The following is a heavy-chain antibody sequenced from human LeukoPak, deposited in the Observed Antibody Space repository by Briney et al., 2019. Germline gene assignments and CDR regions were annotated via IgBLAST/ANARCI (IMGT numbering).Heavy chain of an antibody. CDR3: AKISSRYEDY. Sequence: GGSLRLSCAASGFTFSSYSMNWVRQAPGKGLEWVSSISSSSSYIYYADSVKGRFTISRDNSKNTLYLQMNSLRAEDTAVYYCAKISSRYEDYWGQGTLVTVSS. CDR1: GFTFSSYS. V-gene: IGHV3-21*04. CDR2: ISSSSSYI. J-gene: IGHJ4*02. D-gene: IGHD6-13*01.